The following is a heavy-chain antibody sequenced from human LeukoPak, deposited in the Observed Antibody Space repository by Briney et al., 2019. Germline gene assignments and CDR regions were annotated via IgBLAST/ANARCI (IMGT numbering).Heavy chain of an antibody. D-gene: IGHD3-22*01. J-gene: IGHJ4*02. V-gene: IGHV1-58*02. Sequence: ASVKVSCKASGFTFTSSAMQWVRQARGQRLEWIGWIVVGSGNTNYAQKFQERVTITRDMSTSTAYMELSSLRSEDTAVYYCAAAPYYYDSSGSMGDYWGQGTLVTVSS. CDR3: AAAPYYYDSSGSMGDY. CDR2: IVVGSGNT. CDR1: GFTFTSSA.